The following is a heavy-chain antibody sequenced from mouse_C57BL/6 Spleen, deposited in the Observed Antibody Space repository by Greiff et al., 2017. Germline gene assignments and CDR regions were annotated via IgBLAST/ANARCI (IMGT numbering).Heavy chain of an antibody. J-gene: IGHJ3*01. D-gene: IGHD1-1*01. Sequence: QVQLQQSEPGLVAPSQSLSITCTVSGFSLTSYGVHWVRQPPGKGLEWLVVIWSDGSTTYNSALNSRLSISKDNSKSQVFLKMNSLQTDDTAMYYCARHEDYYGSSSAWFAYWGQGTLVTVSA. CDR1: GFSLTSYG. V-gene: IGHV2-6-1*01. CDR3: ARHEDYYGSSSAWFAY. CDR2: IWSDGST.